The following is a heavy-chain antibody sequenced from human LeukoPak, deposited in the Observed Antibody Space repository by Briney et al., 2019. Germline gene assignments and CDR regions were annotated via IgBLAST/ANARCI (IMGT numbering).Heavy chain of an antibody. J-gene: IGHJ4*02. CDR2: IKQDGSEK. V-gene: IGHV3-7*01. D-gene: IGHD5-18*01. CDR3: ARDGYSYNHFVDY. CDR1: GFTFSSYW. Sequence: PGGSLRLSCAASGFTFSSYWMSWVRQAPGKGLEWVANIKQDGSEKYYVDSVKGRFTISRDNAKNSLYLQMNSLRAEDTAVYYCARDGYSYNHFVDYWGQGTLVTVSS.